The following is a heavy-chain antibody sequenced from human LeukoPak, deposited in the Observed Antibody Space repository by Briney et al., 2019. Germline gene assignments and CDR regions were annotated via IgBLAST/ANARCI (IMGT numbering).Heavy chain of an antibody. Sequence: SQTLSLTCTVSGGSISSGDYYWSWIRQPPGKGLEWIGYIYYSGSTYYNPSLKSRVTISVDTSKNQFSLKLSSVTAADTAVYYCARDRYYDSSGFNWDAFDIWGQGTMATVSS. CDR2: IYYSGST. J-gene: IGHJ3*02. V-gene: IGHV4-30-4*01. D-gene: IGHD3-22*01. CDR3: ARDRYYDSSGFNWDAFDI. CDR1: GGSISSGDYY.